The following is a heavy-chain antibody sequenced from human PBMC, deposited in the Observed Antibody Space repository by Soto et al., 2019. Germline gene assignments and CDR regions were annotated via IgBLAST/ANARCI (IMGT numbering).Heavy chain of an antibody. V-gene: IGHV3-33*01. CDR1: GFTFSSYG. CDR2: IWYDGSNK. D-gene: IGHD6-13*01. CDR3: ARDRSSWYKRGAFDI. Sequence: QVQLVESGGGVVQPGRSLRLSCAASGFTFSSYGMHWVRQAPGKGLEWVAVIWYDGSNKYYADSVKGRFTISRDNSKNTLYLQMNSLRAEDTAVYYCARDRSSWYKRGAFDIWGQGTMVTVSS. J-gene: IGHJ3*02.